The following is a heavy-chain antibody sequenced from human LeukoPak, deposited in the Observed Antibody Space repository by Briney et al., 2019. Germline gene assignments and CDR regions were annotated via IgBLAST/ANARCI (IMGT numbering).Heavy chain of an antibody. V-gene: IGHV4-39*01. J-gene: IGHJ4*02. D-gene: IGHD3-22*01. CDR2: IYYSGST. CDR1: GGSISSSSYY. CDR3: ARQDRYYYDSSGPDY. Sequence: SETLSLTCSVSGGSISSSSYYWGWIRQPPGKGLEWIGGIYYSGSTYYNPSLKSRVTISVDTSKNQFSLKLSSVTAADTAAYYCARQDRYYYDSSGPDYWGQGTLVTVSS.